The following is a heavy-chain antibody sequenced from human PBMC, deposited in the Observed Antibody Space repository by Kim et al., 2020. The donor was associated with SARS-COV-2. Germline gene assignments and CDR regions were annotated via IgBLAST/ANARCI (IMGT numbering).Heavy chain of an antibody. CDR2: ISWDGGST. Sequence: GGSLRLSCAASGFTFDDYAMHWVRQAPGKGLEWVSLISWDGGSTYYADSVKGRFTISRDNSKNSLYLQMNSLRAEDTALYYCAKDSRMATIRGFGGMDVWGQGTTVTVSS. CDR3: AKDSRMATIRGFGGMDV. J-gene: IGHJ6*02. D-gene: IGHD5-12*01. V-gene: IGHV3-43D*03. CDR1: GFTFDDYA.